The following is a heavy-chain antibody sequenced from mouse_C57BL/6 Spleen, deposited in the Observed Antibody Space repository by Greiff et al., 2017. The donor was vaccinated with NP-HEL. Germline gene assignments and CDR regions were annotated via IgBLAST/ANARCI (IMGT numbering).Heavy chain of an antibody. Sequence: QVQLQQPGAELVKPGASVKLSCKASGYTFTSYWMHWVKQRPGQGLEWIGMIHPNSGSTNYNEKFKSEATLTVDKSSSTAYMQLSSLTSEDSAVYYCARSLYYYGSYYFDYWGQGTTLTVSS. J-gene: IGHJ2*01. CDR3: ARSLYYYGSYYFDY. V-gene: IGHV1-64*01. CDR1: GYTFTSYW. CDR2: IHPNSGST. D-gene: IGHD1-1*01.